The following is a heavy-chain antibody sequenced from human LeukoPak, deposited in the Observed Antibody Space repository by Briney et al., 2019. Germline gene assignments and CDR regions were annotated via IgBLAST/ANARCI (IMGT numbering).Heavy chain of an antibody. J-gene: IGHJ4*02. Sequence: PGGSLRLSCAVSGFTFNIYAMSWVRQASGKGLEWVSRISASGGGTFYAGSVEGRFIISRDNSKNTLSLQMNSLRAEDTAVYYCARWYSSGWYSDYWGQGTLVTDSS. D-gene: IGHD6-19*01. CDR3: ARWYSSGWYSDY. CDR2: ISASGGGT. V-gene: IGHV3-23*01. CDR1: GFTFNIYA.